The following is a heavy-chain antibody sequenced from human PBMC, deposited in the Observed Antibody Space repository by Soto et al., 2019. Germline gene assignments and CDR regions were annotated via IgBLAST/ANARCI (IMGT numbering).Heavy chain of an antibody. V-gene: IGHV3-21*01. D-gene: IGHD6-13*01. CDR2: ISSSSSFI. CDR3: ARDQSWYMDYYYYGMDV. J-gene: IGHJ6*02. CDR1: GFTFSSHS. Sequence: GGSLRLSCAPSGFTFSSHSMNWVRQAPGKGLEWVSSISSSSSFIYYADSLKGRFTISRDNAKNSLYLQMNSLRAEDTAVYYCARDQSWYMDYYYYGMDVWGQGTTVTVSS.